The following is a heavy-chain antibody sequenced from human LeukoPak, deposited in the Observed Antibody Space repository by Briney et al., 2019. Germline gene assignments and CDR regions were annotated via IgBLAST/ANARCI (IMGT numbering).Heavy chain of an antibody. CDR1: GFNFDYYG. J-gene: IGHJ5*02. D-gene: IGHD3-10*01. Sequence: GGSLTLSCAASGFNFDYYGMTWVRQPPGRGLEWVSVINWSGSSTNYADSVKGRFTISRDNSKNTLYLQMNSLRAEDTAVYYCARDGYYYGSGSSYNWFDPWGQGTLVTVSS. CDR2: INWSGSST. CDR3: ARDGYYYGSGSSYNWFDP. V-gene: IGHV3-20*04.